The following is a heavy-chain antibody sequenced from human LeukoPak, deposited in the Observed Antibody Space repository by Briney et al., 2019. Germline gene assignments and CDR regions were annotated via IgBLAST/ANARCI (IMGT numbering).Heavy chain of an antibody. CDR2: IYSSGST. D-gene: IGHD6-13*01. CDR1: GGSISSSSYY. V-gene: IGHV4-61*02. Sequence: TSETLSLTCTVSGGSISSSSYYWSWIRQPAGKGLEWIGRIYSSGSTDYNPSLKSRVTTSVDTSKNQFSLKLSSVTAADTAVYYCARTYRSSWHFDYWGQGTLVTVSS. CDR3: ARTYRSSWHFDY. J-gene: IGHJ4*02.